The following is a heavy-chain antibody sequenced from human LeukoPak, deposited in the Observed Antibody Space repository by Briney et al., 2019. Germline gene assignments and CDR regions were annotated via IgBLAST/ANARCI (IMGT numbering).Heavy chain of an antibody. Sequence: GGSLRLSCAASGFTFSDYNMTWVRQSLEKGLEWVSSITSGTTYIYYADSVRGRFTLSRDNAKNSLYLQMNSLRAEDTAVYYCARWPYSSSYYFDYWGQGTLVTVSS. J-gene: IGHJ4*02. D-gene: IGHD6-6*01. CDR1: GFTFSDYN. CDR2: ITSGTTYI. CDR3: ARWPYSSSYYFDY. V-gene: IGHV3-21*01.